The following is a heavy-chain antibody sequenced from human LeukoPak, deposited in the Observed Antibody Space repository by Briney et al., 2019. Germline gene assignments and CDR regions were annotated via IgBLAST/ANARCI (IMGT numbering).Heavy chain of an antibody. Sequence: PSETLSLTCTVSGGSISSSSYYWGWIRQPAGKGLEWIGRIYTSGTTNYNPSLKSRVTISVDTSKSQFSLKLSSVTAADTAVYYCAREPMFRGVPYDYWGQGTLVTVSS. CDR1: GGSISSSSYY. D-gene: IGHD3-10*01. CDR2: IYTSGTT. J-gene: IGHJ4*02. V-gene: IGHV4-61*02. CDR3: AREPMFRGVPYDY.